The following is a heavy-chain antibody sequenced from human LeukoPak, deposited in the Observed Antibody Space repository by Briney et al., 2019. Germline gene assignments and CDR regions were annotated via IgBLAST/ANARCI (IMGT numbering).Heavy chain of an antibody. CDR2: IYYSGST. CDR1: GGSISSYY. Sequence: SETLSLTRTVSGGSISSYYWSWIRQPPGKGLEWIGYIYYSGSTNYNPSLKSRVTISVDTSKNQFSLKLSSVTAADTAVYYCARSYGSGVRDWFDPWGQETLVTVSS. CDR3: ARSYGSGVRDWFDP. D-gene: IGHD3-10*01. V-gene: IGHV4-59*01. J-gene: IGHJ5*02.